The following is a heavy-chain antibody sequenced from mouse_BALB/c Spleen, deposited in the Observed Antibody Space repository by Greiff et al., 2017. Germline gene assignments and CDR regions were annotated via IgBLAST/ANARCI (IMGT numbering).Heavy chain of an antibody. J-gene: IGHJ2*01. CDR1: GFNIKDYY. V-gene: IGHV14-4*02. CDR3: NAGTATYFDY. Sequence: EVQLQESGAELVRSGASVKLSCTASGFNIKDYYMHWVKQRPEQGLEWIGWIDPENGDTEYDPKFQGKATMTADTSSNTAYLQLSSLTSEDTAVYYCNAGTATYFDYWGQGTTLTVSS. D-gene: IGHD1-2*01. CDR2: IDPENGDT.